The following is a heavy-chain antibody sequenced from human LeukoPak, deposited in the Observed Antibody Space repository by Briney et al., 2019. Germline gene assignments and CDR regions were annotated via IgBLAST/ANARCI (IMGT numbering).Heavy chain of an antibody. V-gene: IGHV3-23*01. CDR2: ISTSGADT. CDR3: AREYSSSSGRAFDI. D-gene: IGHD6-6*01. J-gene: IGHJ3*02. Sequence: GGSLRLSCAASGFTFSNYDMIWVRQAPGQGLEWVSKISTSGADTVYAESVRGRFTISRDNSKNTLDLQMNSLRVEDSAVYYCAREYSSSSGRAFDIWGQGTMVTVSS. CDR1: GFTFSNYD.